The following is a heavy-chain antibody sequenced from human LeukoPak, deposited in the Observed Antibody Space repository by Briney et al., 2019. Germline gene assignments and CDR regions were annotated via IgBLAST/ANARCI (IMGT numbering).Heavy chain of an antibody. D-gene: IGHD5-12*01. CDR3: AKVFTSGYDQEVYYCDY. Sequence: GGSLRLSCAASGFTFSGSAMHWVRQASGKGLEWVGRIRSKANSYATAYAASVKGRFTISRDDSKNTAYLQMNSLKTEDTAVYYCAKVFTSGYDQEVYYCDYWGQGTLVTVSS. J-gene: IGHJ4*02. V-gene: IGHV3-73*01. CDR2: IRSKANSYAT. CDR1: GFTFSGSA.